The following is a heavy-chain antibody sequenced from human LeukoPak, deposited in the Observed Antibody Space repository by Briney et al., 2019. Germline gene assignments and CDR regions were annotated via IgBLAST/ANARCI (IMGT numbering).Heavy chain of an antibody. V-gene: IGHV3-30*03. Sequence: GGSLRLSCAASGFTFSSYGMHWVRQAPGKGLEWVAVISYDGSNKYYADSVKGRFTISRDNSKNTLYLQMNSLRDEDTAVYYCARDGLVRGVSDYWGQGTLVTVSS. CDR3: ARDGLVRGVSDY. CDR2: ISYDGSNK. J-gene: IGHJ4*02. CDR1: GFTFSSYG. D-gene: IGHD3-10*01.